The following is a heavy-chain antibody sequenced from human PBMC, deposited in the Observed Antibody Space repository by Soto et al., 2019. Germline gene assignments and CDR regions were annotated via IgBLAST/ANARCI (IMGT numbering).Heavy chain of an antibody. CDR1: GFSFSNYG. V-gene: IGHV3-30*18. CDR3: AKNLYPLSPDLYFDN. Sequence: QVQLVESGGGVVQPGRSLRLSCAASGFSFSNYGIHWVRQAPGKGLEWVAVISHDGSNKYFADSVKGRFTISRDNSKNTLFLQMNSLRAEDTAVYYCAKNLYPLSPDLYFDNWGQGTLVTVSS. D-gene: IGHD3-16*01. J-gene: IGHJ4*02. CDR2: ISHDGSNK.